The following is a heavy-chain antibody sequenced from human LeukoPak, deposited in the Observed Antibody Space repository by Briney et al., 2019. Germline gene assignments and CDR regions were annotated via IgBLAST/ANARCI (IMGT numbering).Heavy chain of an antibody. V-gene: IGHV1-24*01. Sequence: ASVKVSCKVSGYTLTELSMHWVRQAPGKGLEWMGGFDPEDGETIYAQKFQGRVTMTEDTSTDTAYMELSSLRSEDTAVYYCATDLHSSSWPRLIYYYYYGMDVWGQGTTVTVSS. D-gene: IGHD6-13*01. CDR1: GYTLTELS. CDR2: FDPEDGET. J-gene: IGHJ6*02. CDR3: ATDLHSSSWPRLIYYYYYGMDV.